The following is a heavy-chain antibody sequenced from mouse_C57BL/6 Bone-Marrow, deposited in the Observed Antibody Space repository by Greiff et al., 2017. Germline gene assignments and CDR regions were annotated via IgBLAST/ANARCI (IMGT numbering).Heavy chain of an antibody. J-gene: IGHJ3*01. Sequence: EVQVVESGGGLVQPGGSMKLSCAASGFTFSDAWMDWVRQSPEKGLEWVALIRNKANNHATYYAESVKGRFTISRDDSKSSVYLQMNSLRPEDTGIYYCTGWERVRCAYWGQGTLVTVSA. CDR2: IRNKANNHAT. CDR3: TGWERVRCAY. CDR1: GFTFSDAW. D-gene: IGHD1-1*02. V-gene: IGHV6-6*01.